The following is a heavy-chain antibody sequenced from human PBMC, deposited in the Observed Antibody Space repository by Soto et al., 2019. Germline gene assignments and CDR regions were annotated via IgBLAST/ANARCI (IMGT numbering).Heavy chain of an antibody. V-gene: IGHV4-34*01. CDR1: GGSFSGYY. J-gene: IGHJ5*02. D-gene: IGHD3-22*01. CDR2: INHSGST. CDR3: ATRYGSGYH. Sequence: SETLSLTCAVYGGSFSGYYWSWIRQPPGKGLEWIGEINHSGSTNDNPSLKSRVTISVDTSKNQCSLKLSSVTAADTAVDYCATRYGSGYHWGQGTLVTVSS.